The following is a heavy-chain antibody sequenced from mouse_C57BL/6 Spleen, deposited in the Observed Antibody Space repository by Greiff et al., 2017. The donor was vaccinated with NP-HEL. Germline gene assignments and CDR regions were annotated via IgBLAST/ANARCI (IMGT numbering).Heavy chain of an antibody. CDR1: GYAFSSYW. J-gene: IGHJ2*01. CDR3: ARHGSSYRYFDY. D-gene: IGHD1-1*01. Sequence: VKLVESGAELVKPGASVKISCKASGYAFSSYWMNWVKQRPGKGLEWIGQIYPGDGDTNYNGKFKGKATLTADKSSSTAYMQLSSLTSEDSAVYFCARHGSSYRYFDYWGQGTTLTVSS. V-gene: IGHV1-80*01. CDR2: IYPGDGDT.